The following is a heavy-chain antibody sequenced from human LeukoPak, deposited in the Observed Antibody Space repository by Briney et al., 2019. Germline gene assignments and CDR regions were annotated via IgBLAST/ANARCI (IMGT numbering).Heavy chain of an antibody. D-gene: IGHD5-18*01. J-gene: IGHJ4*02. CDR2: INHSGST. CDR1: GGSLSGYY. Sequence: SETLSLTCAVYGGSLSGYYWSWIRQPPGKGLEWIGEINHSGSTNYTPSLKSRVTISIDTSKNQFSLKLSSVTAADTAVYYCAREGYSYGWGYFDYWGQGTLVTDSS. V-gene: IGHV4-34*01. CDR3: AREGYSYGWGYFDY.